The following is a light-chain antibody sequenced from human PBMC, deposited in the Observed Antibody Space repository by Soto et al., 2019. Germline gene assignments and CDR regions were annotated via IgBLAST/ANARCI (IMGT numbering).Light chain of an antibody. CDR3: QSYDSSLSGVI. CDR1: RSNIGAGYD. Sequence: QSVLTQPPSVSGAPGQRVTISCTGSRSNIGAGYDVHWYQQVPGTAPKVLIYGNTNWPSGVPDRFSGSKSGTSASLAITGLQAEDEADYYCQSYDSSLSGVIFGGGTKLTVL. CDR2: GNT. J-gene: IGLJ2*01. V-gene: IGLV1-40*01.